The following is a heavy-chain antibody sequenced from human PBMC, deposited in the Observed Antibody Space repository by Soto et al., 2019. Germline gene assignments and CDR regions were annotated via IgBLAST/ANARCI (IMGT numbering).Heavy chain of an antibody. Sequence: EVQLLESGGGLVQPGGSLRLSCAASGFTFSSYAMSWVRQAPGKGLEWVSAISGSGGSTYYADSVKGRFTISRDNSKNALYLQRNSLRAEDTAVYYCAKGILARVVAATGNWFDPWGQGTLVTVSS. CDR1: GFTFSSYA. D-gene: IGHD2-15*01. CDR2: ISGSGGST. CDR3: AKGILARVVAATGNWFDP. V-gene: IGHV3-23*01. J-gene: IGHJ5*02.